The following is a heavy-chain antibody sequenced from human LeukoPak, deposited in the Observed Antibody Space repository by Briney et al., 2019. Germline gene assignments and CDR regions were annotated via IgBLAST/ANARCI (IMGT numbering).Heavy chain of an antibody. CDR2: VSISGEIT. J-gene: IGHJ6*03. CDR3: TKAGDYSYYYMDV. Sequence: GGSLRLSCAASGFTFTSPAMICVRQAPGKGLEWVSAVSISGEITYYADSVKGRFTISRDNSKNTLYLQMNSLRAEDTAVYYCTKAGDYSYYYMDVWAKGTTVTVSS. CDR1: GFTFTSPA. D-gene: IGHD4-17*01. V-gene: IGHV3-23*01.